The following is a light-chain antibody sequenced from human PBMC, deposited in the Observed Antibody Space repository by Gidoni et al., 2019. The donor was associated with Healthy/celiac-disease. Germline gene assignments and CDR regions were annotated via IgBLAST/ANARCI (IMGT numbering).Light chain of an antibody. V-gene: IGLV4-69*01. CDR2: LNSDGSH. CDR1: SGHSRYA. J-gene: IGLJ3*02. Sequence: QLVLSQSPSAFAPRAASVKLTCPLSSGHSRYAIAGHQQQPEKGPRYLMKLNSDGSHSKGDGIPDRFSGSSSGAERYLTISSLQSEDEADYYCQTWGTGWVFGGGTKLTVL. CDR3: QTWGTGWV.